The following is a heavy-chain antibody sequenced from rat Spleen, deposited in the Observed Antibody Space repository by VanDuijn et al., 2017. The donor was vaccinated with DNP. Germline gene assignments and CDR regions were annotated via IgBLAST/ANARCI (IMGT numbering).Heavy chain of an antibody. CDR3: ARDFGYNYALDA. CDR1: GFNFNDFW. J-gene: IGHJ4*01. D-gene: IGHD1-2*01. CDR2: INKDGSTI. Sequence: EVKLVESGGGLVQPRRSLKLSCVASGFNFNDFWMGWVRQAPGKGLEWIGEINKDGSTINYTPSLKDKFTISRDNAQNTLYLQMSILGSEDTAFYYCARDFGYNYALDAWGQGTSVTVSS. V-gene: IGHV4-2*01.